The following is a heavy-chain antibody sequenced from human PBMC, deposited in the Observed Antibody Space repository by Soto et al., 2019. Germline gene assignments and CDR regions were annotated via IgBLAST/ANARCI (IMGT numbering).Heavy chain of an antibody. CDR2: INPNSGGT. CDR3: ARDGSFITMVRGVHTQNPYCYYGMDV. CDR1: GYTFTGYY. J-gene: IGHJ6*02. Sequence: QVQLVQSGAEVKKPGASVKVSCKASGYTFTGYYMHWVRQAPGQGLEWMGWINPNSGGTIYAQKFQGWVTRTRDTSLSRAYKELSRLRAADTAVYYCARDGSFITMVRGVHTQNPYCYYGMDVWGQGTTVTVS. D-gene: IGHD3-10*01. V-gene: IGHV1-2*04.